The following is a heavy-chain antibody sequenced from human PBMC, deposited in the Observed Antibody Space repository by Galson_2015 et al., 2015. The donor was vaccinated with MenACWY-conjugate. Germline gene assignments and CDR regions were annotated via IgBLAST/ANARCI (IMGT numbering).Heavy chain of an antibody. D-gene: IGHD5-18*01. CDR1: GYSFTSFW. CDR3: ARHHVNTAMFLDS. J-gene: IGHJ4*02. CDR2: INPSDSYA. V-gene: IGHV5-10-1*01. Sequence: QSGAEVKKPGESLRISCKASGYSFTSFWISWVRQMPGKGLEWMARINPSDSYANYNSSFQGHVTISADKSTGTAFLQWSSLKSSDTAVYFCARHHVNTAMFLDSWGQGTLVTVPS.